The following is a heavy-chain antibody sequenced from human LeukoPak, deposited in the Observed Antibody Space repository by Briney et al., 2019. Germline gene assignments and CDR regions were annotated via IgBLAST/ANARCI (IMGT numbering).Heavy chain of an antibody. Sequence: NPSETLSLTCTVSGGSISSYFWSWIRQPPGKGLEWIGNIYHSGSTNYNPSLKSRVTISVDTSKNQFSLRLSSVTAADTAVYYCARQSRGYNYGVFDYWGQGTLVTVS. CDR1: GGSISSYF. J-gene: IGHJ4*02. CDR2: IYHSGST. D-gene: IGHD5-18*01. V-gene: IGHV4-59*08. CDR3: ARQSRGYNYGVFDY.